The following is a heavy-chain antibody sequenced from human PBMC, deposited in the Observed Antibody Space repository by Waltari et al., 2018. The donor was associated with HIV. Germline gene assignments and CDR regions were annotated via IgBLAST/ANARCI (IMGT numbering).Heavy chain of an antibody. J-gene: IGHJ5*02. CDR3: AGEVGYCSGGTCYSGWFDP. V-gene: IGHV4-38-2*01. D-gene: IGHD2-15*01. CDR2: IHHSGST. CDR1: GYPISSGYY. Sequence: QVQLQESGPGLVKPSETLSLTCAVSGYPISSGYYWGWIRQPPGKGLEWIGSIHHSGSTYYNLSLKSRVTLSVDTSKNHFSLKLNSVTAADKAVYYCAGEVGYCSGGTCYSGWFDPWGQGTLVTVSS.